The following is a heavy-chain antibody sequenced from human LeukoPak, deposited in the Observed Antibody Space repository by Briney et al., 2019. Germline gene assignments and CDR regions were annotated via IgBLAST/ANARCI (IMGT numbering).Heavy chain of an antibody. CDR1: GFTFSSYS. J-gene: IGHJ4*02. CDR3: AGTSTVTPKEQDY. CDR2: ISSSSSYI. Sequence: GGSLRLSCAASGFTFSSYSMNWVRQAPGKGLEWVSSISSSSSYIYYADSVKGRFTISRDNAKNSLYLQMNSLRAEDTAVYYCAGTSTVTPKEQDYWGQGTLVTVSS. D-gene: IGHD4-17*01. V-gene: IGHV3-21*01.